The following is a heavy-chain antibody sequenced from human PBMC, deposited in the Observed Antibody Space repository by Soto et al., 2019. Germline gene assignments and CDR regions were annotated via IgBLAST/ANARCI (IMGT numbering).Heavy chain of an antibody. CDR3: SADHTHSAIGLRV. Sequence: RGRGLEWIGWIVVASGRTNYARQFQGRVAFSRDMSSTTAYMDLYDLKSDDTAVYFCSADHTHSAIGLRVWGQGTTGTGSS. D-gene: IGHD3-10*01. CDR2: IVVASGRT. V-gene: IGHV1-58*01. J-gene: IGHJ6*02.